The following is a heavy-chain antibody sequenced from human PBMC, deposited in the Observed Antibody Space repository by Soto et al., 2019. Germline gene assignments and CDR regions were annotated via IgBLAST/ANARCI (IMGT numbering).Heavy chain of an antibody. D-gene: IGHD4-17*01. CDR3: AKQVYGGNPSPSGS. CDR2: MTGSGDTT. V-gene: IGHV3-23*01. CDR1: GFTFSDFA. J-gene: IGHJ4*02. Sequence: PWGSLRLSCRGSGFTFSDFAMNWVRQAPNKGLEWVSTMTGSGDTTYYAESVKGRFTISRDNSKNTLFLHMTALRADDTAIYFCAKQVYGGNPSPSGSWGQGTLVTVSS.